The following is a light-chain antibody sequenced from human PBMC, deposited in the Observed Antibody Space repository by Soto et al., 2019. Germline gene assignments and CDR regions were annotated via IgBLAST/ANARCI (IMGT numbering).Light chain of an antibody. V-gene: IGKV1-5*03. Sequence: DIQMTQSPSTLSASIGDRVTITCRASQSITSWLAWYQQKPGKAPKLLIYKASNLQTGDPSRFSGSGSGTEFTLTITSLQPDDFATYYCQHYNDYSRMFGQGTKVEIK. CDR1: QSITSW. J-gene: IGKJ1*01. CDR3: QHYNDYSRM. CDR2: KAS.